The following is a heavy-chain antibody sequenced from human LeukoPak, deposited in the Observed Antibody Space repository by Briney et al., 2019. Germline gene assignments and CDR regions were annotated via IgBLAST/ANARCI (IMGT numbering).Heavy chain of an antibody. D-gene: IGHD3-10*01. CDR1: GGSISSSS. CDR3: ARDRHHRFGELFP. J-gene: IGHJ4*02. V-gene: IGHV3-21*01. CDR2: ISSSSSYI. Sequence: PSETLSLTCTVSGGSISSSSHYWGWIRQPPGKGLEWVSSISSSSSYIYHADSVKGRFTISRDNAKNSLYLQMNSLRAEDTAVYYCARDRHHRFGELFPWGQGTRVTVSS.